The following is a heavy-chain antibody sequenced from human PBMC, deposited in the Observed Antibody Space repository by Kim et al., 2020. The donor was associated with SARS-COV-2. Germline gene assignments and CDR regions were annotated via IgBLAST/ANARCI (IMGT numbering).Heavy chain of an antibody. J-gene: IGHJ6*02. CDR3: ARISIVPALEGSYYYGMDV. Sequence: SRVTISVDTSKNQFSLKLSSVTAADTAVYYCARISIVPALEGSYYYGMDVWGQGTTVTVSS. D-gene: IGHD2-2*01. V-gene: IGHV4-31*02.